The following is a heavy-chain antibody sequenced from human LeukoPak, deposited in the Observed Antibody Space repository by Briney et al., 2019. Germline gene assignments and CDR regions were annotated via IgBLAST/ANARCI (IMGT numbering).Heavy chain of an antibody. Sequence: PGGSLRLSCAASGFTLSTYTMNWVRQAPGKGLEWVSSISSSGSYIYYADSVKGRFTISRDNAKNSLYLQMNSLRAEDTAVYYCAREIAVAGSDYWGQGTLVTVSS. D-gene: IGHD6-19*01. CDR2: ISSSGSYI. CDR3: AREIAVAGSDY. V-gene: IGHV3-21*01. J-gene: IGHJ4*02. CDR1: GFTLSTYT.